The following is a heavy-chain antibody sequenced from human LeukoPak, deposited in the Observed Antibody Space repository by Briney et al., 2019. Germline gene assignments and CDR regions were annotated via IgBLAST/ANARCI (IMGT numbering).Heavy chain of an antibody. CDR1: GFTFSNYW. D-gene: IGHD3-10*01. CDR3: ARDRGPRTGFMVREAYDY. V-gene: IGHV3-74*01. Sequence: GGSLRLSCAASGFTFSNYWIHWVRQAPGKGLVWVSRINTDGSITNYADSVKGRFSISRDNAKNTLYLQMSSLRAEDTAVYYCARDRGPRTGFMVREAYDYWGQGTLVTVSS. J-gene: IGHJ4*02. CDR2: INTDGSIT.